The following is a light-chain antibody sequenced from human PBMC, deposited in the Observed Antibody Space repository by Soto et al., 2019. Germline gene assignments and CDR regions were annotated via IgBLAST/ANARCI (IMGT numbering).Light chain of an antibody. V-gene: IGLV2-14*01. CDR1: SSDVGGYNY. CDR3: TSYRSPDSWV. CDR2: EVT. Sequence: QSALTQPASVSGSPGQSITISCTGTSSDVGGYNYVSWFQQHPGKAPKLLIYEVTNRPSGVSNRFSGSKSGNTASLTISGLQAEDEGDYYCTSYRSPDSWVFGGGTKLTVL. J-gene: IGLJ3*02.